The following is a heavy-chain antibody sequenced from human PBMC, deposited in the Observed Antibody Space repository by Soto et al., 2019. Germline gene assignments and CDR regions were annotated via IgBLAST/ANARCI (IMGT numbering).Heavy chain of an antibody. V-gene: IGHV3-15*04. CDR1: GFTFSNAW. CDR3: TTDAATLGYFRSVTCYSHGMDV. Sequence: EVQLVESGGGLVKPGGSLRLSCAASGFTFSNAWMNWVRQAPGKGLEWVGRIERKTDGGTTDYGAPVKGRFTISRDDSKTTVYLQMSSLRIEDTAVYSCTTDAATLGYFRSVTCYSHGMDVGGQGTTVIVSS. D-gene: IGHD2-2*01. J-gene: IGHJ6*02. CDR2: IERKTDGGTT.